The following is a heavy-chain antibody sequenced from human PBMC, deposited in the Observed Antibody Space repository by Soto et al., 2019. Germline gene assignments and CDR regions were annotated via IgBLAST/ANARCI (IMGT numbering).Heavy chain of an antibody. D-gene: IGHD6-19*01. CDR3: ARGAPNRGWHDWFDP. J-gene: IGHJ5*02. CDR2: IYYSGNT. Sequence: SETLSLTCTFSVVSISSGGYYCTWIRQHPWKGLEWIGYIYYSGNTHYNPSLKSRVTISVGTSQNQFSLKLSSVTAADTAVYYCARGAPNRGWHDWFDPWGQGTLVNVSS. V-gene: IGHV4-31*03. CDR1: VVSISSGGYY.